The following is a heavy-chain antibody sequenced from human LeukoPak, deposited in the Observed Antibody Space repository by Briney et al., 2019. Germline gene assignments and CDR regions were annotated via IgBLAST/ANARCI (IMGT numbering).Heavy chain of an antibody. V-gene: IGHV7-4-1*02. Sequence: ASVKVSCKASGYTFTSYAMNWVRQAPGQGLEWMGWINTNTGNPTYAQGFTGRFVFSLDTSVSTAYLQISSLKAEDTAVYYCARIYGSGSWVSTNWFDPWGQGTLVTVSS. CDR3: ARIYGSGSWVSTNWFDP. J-gene: IGHJ5*02. D-gene: IGHD3-10*01. CDR2: INTNTGNP. CDR1: GYTFTSYA.